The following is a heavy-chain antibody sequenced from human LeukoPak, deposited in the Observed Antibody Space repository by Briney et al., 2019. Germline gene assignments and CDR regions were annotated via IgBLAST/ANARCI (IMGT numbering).Heavy chain of an antibody. Sequence: SETLSLTCTVSGGSISSYYWSWIRQPPGRGLEWIGYIYTSGSTNYNPSLKSRVTISVDTSKNQFSLKLSSVTAADTAVYYCARHGRVLGYAADAFDIWGQGTVVTVSS. CDR3: ARHGRVLGYAADAFDI. CDR1: GGSISSYY. D-gene: IGHD2-8*01. V-gene: IGHV4-4*09. CDR2: IYTSGST. J-gene: IGHJ3*02.